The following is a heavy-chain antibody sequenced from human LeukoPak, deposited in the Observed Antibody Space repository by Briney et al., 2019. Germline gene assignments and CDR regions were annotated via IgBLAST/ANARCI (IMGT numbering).Heavy chain of an antibody. Sequence: GGSLRLSCTASGFTFSSYGIHWVRQAPGKGLEWVAFIRYDGSNKYYADSVKGRFTISRDNSKNTLYLQMNSLRAEDTAVYYCAKLPRSSGLPSSWGQGTLVTVSS. V-gene: IGHV3-30*02. J-gene: IGHJ5*02. D-gene: IGHD3-22*01. CDR1: GFTFSSYG. CDR2: IRYDGSNK. CDR3: AKLPRSSGLPSS.